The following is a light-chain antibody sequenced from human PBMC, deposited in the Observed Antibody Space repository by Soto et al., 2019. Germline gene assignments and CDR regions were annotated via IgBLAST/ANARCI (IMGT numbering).Light chain of an antibody. CDR3: QQYKDWRT. Sequence: IVMTQSPATLSVSPGERATLSCRASQSIANRLAWDQKSPGQAPRLLIYRASSRATGIPARFSGSVSGTEFTLTISGLQSEDFGVYYCQQYKDWRTFGQGTNVDI. J-gene: IGKJ1*01. CDR2: RAS. CDR1: QSIANR. V-gene: IGKV3-15*01.